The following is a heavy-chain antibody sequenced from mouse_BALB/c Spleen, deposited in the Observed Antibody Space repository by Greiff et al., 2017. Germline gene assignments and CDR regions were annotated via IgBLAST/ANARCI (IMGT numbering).Heavy chain of an antibody. CDR2: IYPGGGYT. CDR3: ARGGNYWYFDV. V-gene: IGHV1-63*02. Sequence: VMLVESGAELVRPGTSVKISCKASGYTFTNYWLGWVKPRPGHGLEWIGDIYPGGGYTNYNEKFKGKATLTADTSSSTAYMQLSSLTSEDSAVYFGARGGNYWYFDVWGAGTTVTVSS. J-gene: IGHJ1*01. CDR1: GYTFTNYW. D-gene: IGHD2-1*01.